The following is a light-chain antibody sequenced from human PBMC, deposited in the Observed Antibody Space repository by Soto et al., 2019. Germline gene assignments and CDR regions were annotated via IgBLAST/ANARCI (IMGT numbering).Light chain of an antibody. CDR3: QQYNSYPIT. J-gene: IGKJ5*01. CDR1: QSISSW. V-gene: IGKV1-5*03. Sequence: GDRVTITCRARQSISSWLAWYQQKPGKAPKLLIYKASSLESGGPSRFSGSGSGTEFTLTISSLQPDDFETYYCQQYNSYPITFGQGTRLEIK. CDR2: KAS.